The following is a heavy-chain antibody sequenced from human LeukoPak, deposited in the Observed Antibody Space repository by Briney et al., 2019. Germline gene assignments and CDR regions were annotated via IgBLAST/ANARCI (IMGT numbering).Heavy chain of an antibody. Sequence: SVKVSCKASGGTFSSYAISWVRQAPGQGLEWMGGIIPIFGTANYAQKFQGRVTITADESTSTAYIELSSLRSEDTAVYYCARVLLDCTNGVCYWLDWFDPWGQGTLVTVSS. CDR2: IIPIFGTA. V-gene: IGHV1-69*13. CDR1: GGTFSSYA. CDR3: ARVLLDCTNGVCYWLDWFDP. D-gene: IGHD2-8*01. J-gene: IGHJ5*02.